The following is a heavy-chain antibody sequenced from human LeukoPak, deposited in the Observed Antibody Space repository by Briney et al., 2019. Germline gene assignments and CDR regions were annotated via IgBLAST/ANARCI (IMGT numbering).Heavy chain of an antibody. CDR3: ARDSGTTGEVKFDP. CDR2: IYYSGIT. J-gene: IGHJ5*02. V-gene: IGHV4-39*07. D-gene: IGHD3-10*01. Sequence: SETLSLTCTVSGGSISSSSYYWGWIRQPPGKGLEWIGSIYYSGITYYNPSLKSRVTISVKTSKKEWSRKRSSVTAADTALYYCARDSGTTGEVKFDPWGQGTLVTVSS. CDR1: GGSISSSSYY.